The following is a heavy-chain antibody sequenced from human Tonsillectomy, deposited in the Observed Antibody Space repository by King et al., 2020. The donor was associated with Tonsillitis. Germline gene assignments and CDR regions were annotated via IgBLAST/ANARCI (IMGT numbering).Heavy chain of an antibody. V-gene: IGHV4-59*01. J-gene: IGHJ4*02. Sequence: VQLQESGPGKVKPSETMSLTSTVSGDSISSYYWSWIRQPPGKGLERIGYINYSGSTNYNPSLKSRVTISVDTSKNQFSLRLTTVNAADTAVYYCASASSYFDYWGQGTLVTVSS. CDR2: INYSGST. CDR1: GDSISSYY. CDR3: ASASSYFDY.